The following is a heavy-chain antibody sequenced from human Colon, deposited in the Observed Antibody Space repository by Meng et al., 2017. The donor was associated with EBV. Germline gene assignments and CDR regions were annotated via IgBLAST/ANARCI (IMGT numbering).Heavy chain of an antibody. Sequence: QGQLQQWGAGLLKPSETLSITCACYGGSFSNSYWSWIRQPPGKRLEWIGEINESGSTKYNPSLKSRVTILMDTSKNQFSLRLSSVTAADTAVYYCRNAFCSAEAGCSDQWGQGTLVTVSS. J-gene: IGHJ4*02. CDR3: RNAFCSAEAGCSDQ. V-gene: IGHV4-34*01. D-gene: IGHD3-3*01. CDR2: INESGST. CDR1: GGSFSNSY.